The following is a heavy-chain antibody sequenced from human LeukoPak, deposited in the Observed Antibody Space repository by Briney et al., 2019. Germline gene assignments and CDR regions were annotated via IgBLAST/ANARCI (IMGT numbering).Heavy chain of an antibody. J-gene: IGHJ5*02. D-gene: IGHD3-10*01. Sequence: ASVKVSCKASGYTFTGYYMHWVRQAPGQGLEWMGRINPNSGGTNYAQKFQGGVTMTRDTSISTAYMELSRLRSDDTAAYYCARDLGKVRGAHPFDPWGQGTLVTVSS. CDR3: ARDLGKVRGAHPFDP. CDR2: INPNSGGT. V-gene: IGHV1-2*06. CDR1: GYTFTGYY.